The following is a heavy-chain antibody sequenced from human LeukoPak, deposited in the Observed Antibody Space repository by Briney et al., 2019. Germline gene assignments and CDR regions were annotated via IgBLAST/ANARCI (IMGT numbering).Heavy chain of an antibody. CDR2: IYSGGST. CDR1: GFTVSSNY. D-gene: IGHD6-19*01. J-gene: IGHJ4*02. V-gene: IGHV3-66*01. Sequence: GGSLRLSCAASGFTVSSNYMSWVRQAPGKGLEWVSVIYSGGSTYYADSVKGRFTISRDNSKNTLYLQMNSLRAEDTAVYYCARVKRYSSGWEGGYYFDYWGQGTLVTVSS. CDR3: ARVKRYSSGWEGGYYFDY.